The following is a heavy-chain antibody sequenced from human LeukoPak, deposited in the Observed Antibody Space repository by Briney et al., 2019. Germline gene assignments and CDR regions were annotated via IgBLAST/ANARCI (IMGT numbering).Heavy chain of an antibody. D-gene: IGHD3/OR15-3a*01. CDR1: GYSISSGYY. CDR2: IYHSGST. Sequence: SETLSLTCTVSGYSISSGYYWGWIRQPPGKGLEWIGSIYHSGSTYYNPSLKSRVTISVDTSKNQFSLKLSSVTAADTAVYYCARQEIGLRSFDPWGQGTLVTVSS. V-gene: IGHV4-38-2*02. J-gene: IGHJ5*02. CDR3: ARQEIGLRSFDP.